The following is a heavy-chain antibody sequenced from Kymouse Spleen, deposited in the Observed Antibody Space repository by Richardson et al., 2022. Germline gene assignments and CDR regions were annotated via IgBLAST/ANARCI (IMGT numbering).Heavy chain of an antibody. Sequence: QLQLQESGPGLVKPSETLSLTCTVSGGSISSSSYYWGWIRQPPGKGLEWIGSIYYSGSTYYNPSLKSRVTISVDTSKNQFSLKLSSVTAADTAVYYCARRFCSGGSCYRDYWGQGTLVTVSS. D-gene: IGHD2-15*01. CDR3: ARRFCSGGSCYRDY. J-gene: IGHJ4*02. CDR2: IYYSGST. CDR1: GGSISSSSYY. V-gene: IGHV4-39*01.